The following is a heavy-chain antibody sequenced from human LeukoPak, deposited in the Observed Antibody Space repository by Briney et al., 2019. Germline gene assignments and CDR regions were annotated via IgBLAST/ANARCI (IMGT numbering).Heavy chain of an antibody. D-gene: IGHD6-6*01. CDR1: GFTFSSYW. V-gene: IGHV3-7*01. CDR2: IKQDGSGK. CDR3: ASLGIAARPYYYYYGMDV. J-gene: IGHJ6*02. Sequence: PGGSLRLSCAASGFTFSSYWMSWVRQAPGKGLEWVANIKQDGSGKYYVDSVKGRFTISRDNAKNSLYLQMNSLRAEDTAVYYCASLGIAARPYYYYYGMDVWGQGTTVTVSS.